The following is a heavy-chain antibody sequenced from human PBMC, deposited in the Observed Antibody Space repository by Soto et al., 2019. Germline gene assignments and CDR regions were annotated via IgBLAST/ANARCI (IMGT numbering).Heavy chain of an antibody. CDR3: AIDESSTGWLAF. J-gene: IGHJ4*02. V-gene: IGHV1-18*01. D-gene: IGHD6-19*01. CDR2: ISAYHGNT. CDR1: GYTFTNYG. Sequence: QVQLVQSGAEVKKPGASVRVSCKASGYTFTNYGISWVRQAPGQGLEWMGWISAYHGNTNYAQKLQGRVTMTTDTSTSTADMELRSLRSDHTAVYYCAIDESSTGWLAFWGQGTLVTVSS.